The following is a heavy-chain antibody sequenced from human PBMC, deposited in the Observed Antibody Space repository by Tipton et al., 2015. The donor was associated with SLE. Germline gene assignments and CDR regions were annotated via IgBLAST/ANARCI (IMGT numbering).Heavy chain of an antibody. V-gene: IGHV4-59*08. J-gene: IGHJ4*02. CDR3: ARHSPIAAAASGSKVNKNVFFDY. Sequence: TLSLTCTVSGGSISSYYWSWIRQPPGKGLEWIGYIYYSGSTNYNPSLKSRVTIPVDTSKNQFSLKLSSVTAADTAVYYCARHSPIAAAASGSKVNKNVFFDYWGQGTLVTVSS. CDR2: IYYSGST. CDR1: GGSISSYY. D-gene: IGHD6-13*01.